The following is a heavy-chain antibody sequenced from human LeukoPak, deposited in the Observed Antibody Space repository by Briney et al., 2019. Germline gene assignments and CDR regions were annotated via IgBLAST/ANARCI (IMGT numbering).Heavy chain of an antibody. D-gene: IGHD3-16*02. Sequence: PGGSLRLSCAASGFTFSSYAMSWVRQAPGKGLEWVSAISGSGGSTYYADSVKGRFTISRDNSKNTLYLQMNSLRAEDTAVYYCAKDLGRKYYDYVWGSYRYKGSLDYWGQGTLVTVSS. V-gene: IGHV3-23*01. CDR1: GFTFSSYA. J-gene: IGHJ4*02. CDR2: ISGSGGST. CDR3: AKDLGRKYYDYVWGSYRYKGSLDY.